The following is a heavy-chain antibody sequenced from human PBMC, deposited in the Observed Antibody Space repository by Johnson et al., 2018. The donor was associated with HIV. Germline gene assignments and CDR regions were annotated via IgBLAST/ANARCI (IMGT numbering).Heavy chain of an antibody. CDR3: ARGRYTTAEWDDAFDI. CDR2: ISYAGRNK. Sequence: QVQLVESGGGVVQPGRSLRLSCAASGFTLSSYAMHWVRQAPGKGLEWVAVISYAGRNKYYADSVKGRFTISRDNSKNTLYLQMNSLRAEDTAVYYCARGRYTTAEWDDAFDIWGQGTMVTVSS. V-gene: IGHV3-30*03. CDR1: GFTLSSYA. J-gene: IGHJ3*02. D-gene: IGHD1-26*01.